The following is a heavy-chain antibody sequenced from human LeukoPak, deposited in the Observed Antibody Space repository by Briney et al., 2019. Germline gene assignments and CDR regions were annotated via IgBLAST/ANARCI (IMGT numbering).Heavy chain of an antibody. V-gene: IGHV3-33*01. D-gene: IGHD4-11*01. CDR1: QFTLSHYG. CDR2: IWSDGTNQ. J-gene: IGHJ4*02. Sequence: GGSLTLSCVASQFTLSHYGMHWVRHSPGRGLEWVADIWSDGTNQYCADSVRGIFTISRDDSQKTVYLHMNGLRVEDTAVYFCARDAQRGFDYSNSLRYWGQGTLVTVSS. CDR3: ARDAQRGFDYSNSLRY.